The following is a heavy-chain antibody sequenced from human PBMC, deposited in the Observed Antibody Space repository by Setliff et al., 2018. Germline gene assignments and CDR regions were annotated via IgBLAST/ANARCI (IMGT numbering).Heavy chain of an antibody. CDR2: INHSGST. V-gene: IGHV4-34*01. CDR1: GGSFSGYY. Sequence: LSLTCAVYGGSFSGYYWSWIRQPPGKGLEWIGEINHSGSTNYNPSLKSRVTISVDTSKNQFSLKLSSVTAADTAVYYCARGRNRIAARRGNWFDPWGQGTLVTVSS. CDR3: ARGRNRIAARRGNWFDP. J-gene: IGHJ5*02. D-gene: IGHD6-6*01.